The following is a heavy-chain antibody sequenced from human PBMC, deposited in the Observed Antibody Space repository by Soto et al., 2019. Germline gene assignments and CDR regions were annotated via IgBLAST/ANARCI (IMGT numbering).Heavy chain of an antibody. Sequence: GGSLRLSCAASGFTFSSYGMHWVRQAPGKGLEWVAVIWYDGSNKYYADSVKGRFTISRDNSKNTLYLQMNSLRAEDTAVYYCARVPRGYSYGYQFIYYYYYGMDVWGQGTTVTVSS. V-gene: IGHV3-33*01. CDR1: GFTFSSYG. D-gene: IGHD5-18*01. J-gene: IGHJ6*02. CDR3: ARVPRGYSYGYQFIYYYYYGMDV. CDR2: IWYDGSNK.